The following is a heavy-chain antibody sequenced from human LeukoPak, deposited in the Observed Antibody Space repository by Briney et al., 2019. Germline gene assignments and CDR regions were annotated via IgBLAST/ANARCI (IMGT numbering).Heavy chain of an antibody. CDR1: GGSISSSGYY. CDR2: IYYSGST. J-gene: IGHJ4*02. CDR3: ARLTRYFDWLFPYYFDY. V-gene: IGHV4-39*01. D-gene: IGHD3-9*01. Sequence: SETPSLACTVSGGSISSSGYYWAWIRQPPGKGLEWIGSIYYSGSTYYNPSLKSRLTISVDTSKNQFSLKLSTVTAADTAMYYCARLTRYFDWLFPYYFDYWGQGTMVTVSS.